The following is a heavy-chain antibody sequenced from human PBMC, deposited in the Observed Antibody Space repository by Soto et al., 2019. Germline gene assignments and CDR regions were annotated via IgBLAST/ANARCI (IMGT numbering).Heavy chain of an antibody. CDR3: ARRAGDV. CDR2: IYYSGRA. J-gene: IGHJ6*04. V-gene: IGHV4-39*01. CDR1: GDSVSSSDHH. Sequence: PSETLSLTCTVSGDSVSSSDHHWSWIRQSPEKGLEFIGTIYYSGRADYNPSLRSRVTISVEKSKNQFSLQLSSATAADTAVYYCARRAGDVWGKGTTVTVSS.